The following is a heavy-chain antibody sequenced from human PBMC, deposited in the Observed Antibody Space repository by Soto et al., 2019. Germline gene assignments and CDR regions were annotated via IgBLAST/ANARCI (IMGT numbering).Heavy chain of an antibody. CDR3: ARGRKKAGFPLDF. J-gene: IGHJ4*02. D-gene: IGHD3-10*01. V-gene: IGHV4-31*01. Sequence: QVQLPESVPGLVKPSQTLSLTCSVSGASISSGNYYWSWIRQHPGQGLEWIGYICHTGSTYYNPSLRSLSTISEDMSKNPFSLRLSSVTAPDSAVYHWARGRKKAGFPLDFWGQGPMVT. CDR1: GASISSGNYY. CDR2: ICHTGST.